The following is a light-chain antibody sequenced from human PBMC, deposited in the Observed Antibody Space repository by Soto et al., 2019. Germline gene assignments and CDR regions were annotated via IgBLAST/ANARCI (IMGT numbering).Light chain of an antibody. J-gene: IGKJ2*01. Sequence: EIGWTQSPGTLSLSPGERATLSCRASQRVNGNYLTWYQQKPGQAPRLLIYGASSRATGIPDRFSGSGSGTDFTLTISRLEPEDFAVYYCQQYGSSFRYTFGQGTKLEIK. V-gene: IGKV3-20*01. CDR3: QQYGSSFRYT. CDR1: QRVNGNY. CDR2: GAS.